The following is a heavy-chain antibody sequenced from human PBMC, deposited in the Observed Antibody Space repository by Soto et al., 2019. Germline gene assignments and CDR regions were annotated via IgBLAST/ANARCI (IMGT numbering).Heavy chain of an antibody. CDR2: IHYSGRT. CDR3: ARDTWHESEVSFADVFES. CDR1: GGSISNYY. D-gene: IGHD3-3*01. Sequence: QVQPQESGPGLVKPSETLSLTCTVSGGSISNYYWSWVRQPPGGGLEWVGYIHYSGRTNCKPSLKRRVTISVDTSKYQGSLKLTSVTAADTAMYYCARDTWHESEVSFADVFESWGGGTMVTVSS. V-gene: IGHV4-59*01. J-gene: IGHJ3*01.